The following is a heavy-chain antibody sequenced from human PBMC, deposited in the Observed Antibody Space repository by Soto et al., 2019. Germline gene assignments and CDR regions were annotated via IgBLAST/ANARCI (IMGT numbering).Heavy chain of an antibody. Sequence: PGESLKSSCKGSAYNFAGYWIAWVRQMPGKGLELMGIIYPSDSDTRYRPSFQGQVTISADKSISSAYLQWSSLRASDTAMYYCASLYCSSSTCDSWFDPWGQGTLVTVSS. CDR2: IYPSDSDT. J-gene: IGHJ5*02. D-gene: IGHD2-2*01. V-gene: IGHV5-51*01. CDR3: ASLYCSSSTCDSWFDP. CDR1: AYNFAGYW.